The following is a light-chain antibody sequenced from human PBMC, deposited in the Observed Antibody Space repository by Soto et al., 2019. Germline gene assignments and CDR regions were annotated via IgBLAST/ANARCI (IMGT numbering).Light chain of an antibody. V-gene: IGKV4-1*01. CDR2: WAS. J-gene: IGKJ1*01. Sequence: DIVMTQSPDSLAVSLGERATINCKSSQSVLYSSNNKNYLAWYQQKPGQPPKLLIYWASTRESGVPDRFSGSGSGKDFTLTISSLQAEDVAVYYCQQYYSTPRTCGQGTKVDIK. CDR3: QQYYSTPRT. CDR1: QSVLYSSNNKNY.